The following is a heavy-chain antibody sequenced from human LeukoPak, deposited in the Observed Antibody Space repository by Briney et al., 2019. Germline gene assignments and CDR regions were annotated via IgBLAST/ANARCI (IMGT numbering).Heavy chain of an antibody. J-gene: IGHJ4*02. Sequence: SGGSLRLSCAASGFTFKSYWMSWVRQAPGKGLEWVANIKQDESEKYYVDSVKGRFTISRDNANNSLYLQMNSLRAEDTAVYYCARDQGEEFDFWGQGTLVTVSS. V-gene: IGHV3-7*01. CDR2: IKQDESEK. CDR1: GFTFKSYW. CDR3: ARDQGEEFDF. D-gene: IGHD3-16*01.